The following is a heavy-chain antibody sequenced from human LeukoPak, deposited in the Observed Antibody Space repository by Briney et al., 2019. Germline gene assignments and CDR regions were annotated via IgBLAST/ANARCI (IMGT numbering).Heavy chain of an antibody. CDR1: GGSISSYY. CDR3: ARGLKEDLDY. V-gene: IGHV4-59*12. Sequence: SETLSLTCTVSGGSISSYYWSWIRQPPGKGLEWIGYIYYSGSTNYNPSLKSRVTISVGTSKNQFSLKLSSVTAADTAVYYCARGLKEDLDYWGQGTLVTVSS. CDR2: IYYSGST. J-gene: IGHJ4*02.